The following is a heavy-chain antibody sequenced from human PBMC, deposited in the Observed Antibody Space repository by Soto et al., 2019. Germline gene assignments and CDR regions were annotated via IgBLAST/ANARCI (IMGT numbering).Heavy chain of an antibody. J-gene: IGHJ6*02. CDR3: ARRAWESYYAMDG. D-gene: IGHD1-26*01. Sequence: VQLVASGGGEVQPGMSLSLSCAASGFKYTDFALHWVRQAPGKGLEWMAIISYEGSDKYYADSVKGRFVISRDNPKNTLSLAMNRLRPEGTAVYFCARRAWESYYAMDGWGQATTLTF. CDR2: ISYEGSDK. CDR1: GFKYTDFA. V-gene: IGHV3-30*09.